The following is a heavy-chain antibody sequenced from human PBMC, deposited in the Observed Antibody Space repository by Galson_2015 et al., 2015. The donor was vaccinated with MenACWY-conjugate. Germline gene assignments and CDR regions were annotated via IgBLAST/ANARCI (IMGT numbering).Heavy chain of an antibody. Sequence: LSLTCTASGAPITSSDYFGSWIRQSPGKGLERIGTVFYNGTTYYNPSLKSRVTISVHTSKHQISLNLHSATSADTAVYYCAGESSYCAGGTCGYFWGQGALVTVSS. V-gene: IGHV4-39*07. CDR1: GAPITSSDYF. CDR2: VFYNGTT. J-gene: IGHJ4*02. CDR3: AGESSYCAGGTCGYF. D-gene: IGHD2-15*01.